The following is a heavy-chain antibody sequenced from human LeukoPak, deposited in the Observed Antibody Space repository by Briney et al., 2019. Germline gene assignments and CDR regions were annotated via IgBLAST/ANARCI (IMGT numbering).Heavy chain of an antibody. CDR3: ARTATDTGEFDY. CDR2: ISSSSSSI. J-gene: IGHJ4*02. D-gene: IGHD6-13*01. V-gene: IGHV3-21*01. CDR1: GFTFSSYS. Sequence: GGSLRLSCAASGFTFSSYSMNWVRQAPGKGLECVSSISSSSSSIYYADSVKGRFTISRDDAKNSLYLQMNGLRAEDTAVYYCARTATDTGEFDYWGQGTLVTVSS.